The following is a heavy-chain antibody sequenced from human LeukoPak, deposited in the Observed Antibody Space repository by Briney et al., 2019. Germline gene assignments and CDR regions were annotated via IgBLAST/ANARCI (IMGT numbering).Heavy chain of an antibody. D-gene: IGHD6-13*01. J-gene: IGHJ4*02. V-gene: IGHV4-4*02. CDR1: GGSISSSNW. Sequence: SETLSLTCAVSGGSISSSNWWSWVRQPPGKGLEWIGEIYHSGSTNYNPSLKSRVTISVDKSKNQFSLKLSSVTAADTAVYYCARVDSYSSSWYVRMYYFDYWGQGTLVTVSS. CDR2: IYHSGST. CDR3: ARVDSYSSSWYVRMYYFDY.